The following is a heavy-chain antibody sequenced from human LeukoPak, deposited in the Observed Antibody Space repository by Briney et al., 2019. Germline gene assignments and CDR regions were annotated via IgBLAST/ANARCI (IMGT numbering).Heavy chain of an antibody. V-gene: IGHV1-8*01. CDR3: ASFDDQRTGYYNY. Sequence: ASVKVSCKASGYTFTSYDINWVRQATGQGLEWMGWMNPNSGNTGYAQKFQGRVTMTRNTSISTAYMELSSLRSEDAAVYYCASFDDQRTGYYNYWGQGTLVTVSS. CDR1: GYTFTSYD. CDR2: MNPNSGNT. D-gene: IGHD3/OR15-3a*01. J-gene: IGHJ4*02.